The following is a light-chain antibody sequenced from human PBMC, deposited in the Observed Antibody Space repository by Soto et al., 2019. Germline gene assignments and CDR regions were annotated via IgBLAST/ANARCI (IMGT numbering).Light chain of an antibody. CDR2: EVS. Sequence: QSALTQPASVSGSPGQSLTISCTGTSSDVGSYKLVSWYQQHTGKAPKLMFYEVSKRPSGVSNRFSGSKSGNTASVTISGLQAEDEAVYECCSYAGISTYVVFGGGTQRTVL. CDR1: SSDVGSYKL. J-gene: IGLJ2*01. CDR3: CSYAGISTYVV. V-gene: IGLV2-23*02.